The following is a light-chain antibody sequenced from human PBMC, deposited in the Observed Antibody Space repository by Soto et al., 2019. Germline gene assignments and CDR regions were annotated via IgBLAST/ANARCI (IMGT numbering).Light chain of an antibody. V-gene: IGKV1-33*01. CDR2: DAS. Sequence: DIQMTQSPSSLSASVGDRVTMTCQASQHLNTYLNWYQQRPGHAPKLLIYDASILEPGVPSRFSGSGAGTEFTFTIDSLQPEDIATYYCQQYDDPALTFGGGTKVE. CDR1: QHLNTY. J-gene: IGKJ4*01. CDR3: QQYDDPALT.